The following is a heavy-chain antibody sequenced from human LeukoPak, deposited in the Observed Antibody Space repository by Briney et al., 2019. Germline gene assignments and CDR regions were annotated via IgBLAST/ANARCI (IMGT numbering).Heavy chain of an antibody. CDR1: GFTSSSYA. CDR3: AKTLKYSSDLRDY. J-gene: IGHJ4*02. D-gene: IGHD5-18*01. CDR2: ISGSGGST. Sequence: GGSLRLSCAASGFTSSSYAMSSVRQAPGKGLEWVSDISGSGGSTSYADSVKGRFTIFRDNSKNTLYLQMNSLRADDTAVYYCAKTLKYSSDLRDYWGQGTLVTVSS. V-gene: IGHV3-23*01.